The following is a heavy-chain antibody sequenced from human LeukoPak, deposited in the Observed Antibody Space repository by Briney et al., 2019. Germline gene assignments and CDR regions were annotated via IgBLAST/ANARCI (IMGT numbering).Heavy chain of an antibody. V-gene: IGHV4-4*02. CDR2: IYYTGDT. Sequence: SGTLSLTCVVSGDSISSSNWWTWVRQPPGKGLECIGEIYYTGDTNYNPSLKSRLTISVDKSKNHFSLNLTSVTAADTAVYYCARGWATGSLGYYYYGMDVWGKGTTVSVSS. CDR3: ARGWATGSLGYYYYGMDV. D-gene: IGHD3-16*01. CDR1: GDSISSSNW. J-gene: IGHJ6*04.